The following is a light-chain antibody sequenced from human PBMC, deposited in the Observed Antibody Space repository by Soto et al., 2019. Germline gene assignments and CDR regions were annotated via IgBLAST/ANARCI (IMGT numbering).Light chain of an antibody. CDR1: QSVLYSPNNKNY. CDR3: QQYINAPQT. Sequence: DIVMTQSPDSLAVSLGERATINCKSSQSVLYSPNNKNYLAWYQQKPGQPPKLLVYWASTRESGVPDRFSGSGSETDFTLTINSLQAEDVAVYYCQQYINAPQTFGQGTTVEIQ. J-gene: IGKJ1*01. CDR2: WAS. V-gene: IGKV4-1*01.